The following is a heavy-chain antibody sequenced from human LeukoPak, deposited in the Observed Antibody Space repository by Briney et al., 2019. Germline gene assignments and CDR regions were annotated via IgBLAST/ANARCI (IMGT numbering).Heavy chain of an antibody. CDR3: ARHDAGIAARPFDN. CDR1: GGPISTYY. J-gene: IGHJ4*02. CDR2: IHASGPT. D-gene: IGHD6-6*01. Sequence: PSDTLSLTGTVSGGPISTYYWSWIRRPRGKGLEGIVYIHASGPTNYNPSLKSRITISVDTSKNQFSLKLSSVTAADTAVYYCARHDAGIAARPFDNWGQGTLVTVSS. V-gene: IGHV4-4*09.